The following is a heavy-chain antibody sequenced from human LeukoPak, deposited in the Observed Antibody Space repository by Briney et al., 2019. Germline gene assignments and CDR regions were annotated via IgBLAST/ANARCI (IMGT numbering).Heavy chain of an antibody. Sequence: SETLSLTCTVSGGSISSSSYYWGWIRQPPGKGLEWIGSIYYSGSTYYTPSLKSRVTISVDTSKNQFSLKLSSVTAADTAVYYCARLDGDSLFDYWGQGTLVTVSS. CDR2: IYYSGST. CDR1: GGSISSSSYY. D-gene: IGHD4-17*01. V-gene: IGHV4-39*01. CDR3: ARLDGDSLFDY. J-gene: IGHJ4*02.